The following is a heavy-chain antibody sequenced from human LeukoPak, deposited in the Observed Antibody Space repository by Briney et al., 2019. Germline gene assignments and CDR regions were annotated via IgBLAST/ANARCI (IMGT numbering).Heavy chain of an antibody. CDR1: GDSISSGAYS. J-gene: IGHJ5*02. V-gene: IGHV4-30-2*01. CDR3: ARELWFANAPGSWLDP. D-gene: IGHD2-21*01. CDR2: IFHSGST. Sequence: SQTLSLTCVVSGDSISSGAYSWSWIRQPPGKGLEWIGYIFHSGSTFYNPSLKSRVTISVDNSKNQFSLRLSSVTAADTAVYYCARELWFANAPGSWLDPWGQGTLVTVSS.